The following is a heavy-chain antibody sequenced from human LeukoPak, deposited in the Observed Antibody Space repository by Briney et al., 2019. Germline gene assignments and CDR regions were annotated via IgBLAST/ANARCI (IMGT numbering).Heavy chain of an antibody. CDR1: GGSISSYY. CDR2: IYTSGST. D-gene: IGHD5-18*01. J-gene: IGHJ4*02. CDR3: ASGDTAMVDY. V-gene: IGHV4-4*07. Sequence: TSETLSLTCTVSGGSISSYYWSWIRQPAGKGLEWIGRIYTSGSTNYNPSLKSRVTMSVDTSKNQFSLKLSSVTAADTAVYYCASGDTAMVDYWSQGTLVTVSS.